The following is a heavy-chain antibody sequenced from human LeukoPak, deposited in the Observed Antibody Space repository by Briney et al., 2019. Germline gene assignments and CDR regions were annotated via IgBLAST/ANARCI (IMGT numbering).Heavy chain of an antibody. Sequence: GRSLRLSCAASGFTFSSYSMNWVRQAPGKGLEWVSSISSSSSYIYYADSVKGRFTISRDNAKNSLYLQMNSLRAEDTAVYYCARAGFYSGSLLDYFDYWGQGTLVTVSS. CDR2: ISSSSSYI. CDR1: GFTFSSYS. J-gene: IGHJ4*02. D-gene: IGHD1-26*01. CDR3: ARAGFYSGSLLDYFDY. V-gene: IGHV3-21*01.